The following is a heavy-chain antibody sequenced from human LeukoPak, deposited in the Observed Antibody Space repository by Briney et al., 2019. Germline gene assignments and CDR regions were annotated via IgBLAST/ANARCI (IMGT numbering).Heavy chain of an antibody. V-gene: IGHV3-21*01. CDR1: GFTFSSYS. D-gene: IGHD3-22*01. J-gene: IGHJ4*02. CDR3: ARDFPYYDSSGYYDY. Sequence: GGSLRLSCAASGFTFSSYSMNWVRQAPGKGLEWVSSISSSSSYIYYADSVKGRFTISRDNAKNSLYLQMNSLRAEDTAVYYCARDFPYYDSSGYYDYWGQGTLVTV. CDR2: ISSSSSYI.